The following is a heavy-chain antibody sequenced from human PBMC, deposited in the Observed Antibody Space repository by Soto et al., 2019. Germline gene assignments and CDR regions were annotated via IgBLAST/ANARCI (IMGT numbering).Heavy chain of an antibody. CDR3: TKVGGLYDFWSGPLHFDL. CDR1: GFIFDDFA. V-gene: IGHV3-9*01. J-gene: IGHJ4*02. D-gene: IGHD3-3*01. CDR2: ISWNSDSI. Sequence: GQLVESGGGFVQPGRSLRLSCAGSGFIFDDFALHWVRQAPGKGLEWVSGISWNSDSIGYADAVKGRFTISRDNAMNSLYLQMNSLRVEDTALYYCTKVGGLYDFWSGPLHFDLWGQGTLVTVSS.